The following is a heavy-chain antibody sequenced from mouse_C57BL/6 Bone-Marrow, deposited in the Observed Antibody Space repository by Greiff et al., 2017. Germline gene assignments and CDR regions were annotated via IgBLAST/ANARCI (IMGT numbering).Heavy chain of an antibody. D-gene: IGHD1-1*01. CDR1: GYTFTSYT. Sequence: VQLQQSGAELARPGASVKMSCKASGYTFTSYTMHWVKQRPGQGLEWIGYINPSSGYTKYNQKFKDKATLTADKSSITAYMQLSSLTAEDSAVYYCARRVTVGDWGTGTTVTVSS. CDR3: ARRVTVGD. V-gene: IGHV1-4*01. J-gene: IGHJ1*03. CDR2: INPSSGYT.